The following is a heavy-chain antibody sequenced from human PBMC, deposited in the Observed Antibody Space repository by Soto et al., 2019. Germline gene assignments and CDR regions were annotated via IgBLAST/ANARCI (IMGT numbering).Heavy chain of an antibody. J-gene: IGHJ4*02. D-gene: IGHD5-18*01. V-gene: IGHV4-39*01. CDR1: GGSISSSSYY. CDR3: ARQVGYSYGYFDY. CDR2: IYYSGST. Sequence: QLQLQESGPGLVKPSETLSLTCTVSGGSISSSSYYWGWIRQPPGKGLEWIGSIYYSGSTYYNPSLKSRVTISVDTSKNQFSLKLSSVTAADTAVYYCARQVGYSYGYFDYWGQGTLVTVSS.